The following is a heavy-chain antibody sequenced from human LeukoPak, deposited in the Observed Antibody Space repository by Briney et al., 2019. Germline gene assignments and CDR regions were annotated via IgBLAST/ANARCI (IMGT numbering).Heavy chain of an antibody. D-gene: IGHD3-22*01. CDR3: ARDSDSSGYFDS. J-gene: IGHJ4*02. Sequence: GGSLRLSCAASGFTFNIYSMNWVRQAPGKGLEWVSYISSSGRTIYYADSVKGRFTISRDNAKNSLYLQMNILRAEDTAVYYCARDSDSSGYFDSWGQGTLVTVSS. CDR1: GFTFNIYS. V-gene: IGHV3-48*04. CDR2: ISSSGRTI.